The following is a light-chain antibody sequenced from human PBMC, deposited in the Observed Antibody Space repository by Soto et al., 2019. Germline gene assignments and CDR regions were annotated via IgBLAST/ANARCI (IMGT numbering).Light chain of an antibody. Sequence: EIVLTQSPATPSLSPGERATLSCRASQSVSRYLAWYQQKPGQAPRLLIYDASKRATGIPARFSGSGSGTDFTLTISSLEAEDFAVYYCQQRSNWPLEVTFGQGTRLEIK. J-gene: IGKJ5*01. CDR1: QSVSRY. CDR2: DAS. CDR3: QQRSNWPLEVT. V-gene: IGKV3-11*01.